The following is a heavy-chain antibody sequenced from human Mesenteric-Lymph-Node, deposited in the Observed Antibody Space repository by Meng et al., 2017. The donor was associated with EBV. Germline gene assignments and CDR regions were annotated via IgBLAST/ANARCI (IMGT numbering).Heavy chain of an antibody. J-gene: IGHJ4*02. Sequence: QLQLQDPGPGKVQPSQTLSLICAVSGGSISSGGQDWTWIRQPPGKGLEWIGTMFYSGSTYYNSSLKSRLTMSVDTSKNHFSLKVRSVTAADTAVYYCARGDLGETYFDYWGQGTLVTVSS. CDR1: GGSISSGGQD. CDR2: MFYSGST. V-gene: IGHV4-39*07. D-gene: IGHD2-21*02. CDR3: ARGDLGETYFDY.